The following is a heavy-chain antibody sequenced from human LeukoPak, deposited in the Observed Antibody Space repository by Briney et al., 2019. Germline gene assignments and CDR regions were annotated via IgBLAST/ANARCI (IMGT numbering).Heavy chain of an antibody. J-gene: IGHJ3*02. V-gene: IGHV4-30-4*08. CDR1: GGSISSAGYY. CDR3: ARSSWDNGSGTGAFDI. CDR2: IFYSGST. Sequence: SQTLSLTCTVSGGSISSAGYYWSWVRQPPGKGLEWIGCIFYSGSTYYNPSLKSRVTISVDTSKNQFSLEVNAVTAADTALYYCARSSWDNGSGTGAFDIWGQGTMVTVSS. D-gene: IGHD1-26*01.